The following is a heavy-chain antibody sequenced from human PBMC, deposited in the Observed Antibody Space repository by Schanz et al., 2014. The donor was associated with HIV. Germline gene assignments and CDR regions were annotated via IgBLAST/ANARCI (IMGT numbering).Heavy chain of an antibody. J-gene: IGHJ4*02. V-gene: IGHV1-69*01. CDR2: IIPMLGTA. Sequence: QVHLVQSGAEVKTPGTSVKVSCKASGGTFNNYTVTWVRQAPGQGLEWMGGIIPMLGTANYAQKFQGRVTITADESTSTAYMELSSLRLEDTAVYYCAREGGNLVEGGYFFDYWGQGTLVTVSS. D-gene: IGHD2-15*01. CDR3: AREGGNLVEGGYFFDY. CDR1: GGTFNNYT.